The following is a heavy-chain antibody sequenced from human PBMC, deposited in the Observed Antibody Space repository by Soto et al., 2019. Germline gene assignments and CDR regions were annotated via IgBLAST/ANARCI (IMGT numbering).Heavy chain of an antibody. J-gene: IGHJ4*02. CDR1: GGSFSGYY. V-gene: IGHV4-34*01. CDR3: ARGRWLRSSVDY. CDR2: INHSVRT. Sequence: VQLQQWGAGLLKPSETLSLTCAVYGGSFSGYYWSWIRQPPGKGLEWMGEINHSVRTNDNPSLKSRVTISVDTSKNQFSLKLSSVTAADTAVYYCARGRWLRSSVDYWGQGTLVTVSS. D-gene: IGHD5-12*01.